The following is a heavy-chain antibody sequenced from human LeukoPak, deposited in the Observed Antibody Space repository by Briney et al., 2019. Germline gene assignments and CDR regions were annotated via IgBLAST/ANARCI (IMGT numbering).Heavy chain of an antibody. CDR2: ISGSGGST. CDR1: GLTFSSYA. Sequence: QTGGSLRLSCAASGLTFSSYAMSWVRQAPGKGLEWVSAISGSGGSTYYADSVKGRFTISRDNSKNTLYLQMNSLRAEDTAVYYCAKDDLGYCSGGSCYYDYWGQGTLVTVSS. D-gene: IGHD2-15*01. CDR3: AKDDLGYCSGGSCYYDY. J-gene: IGHJ4*02. V-gene: IGHV3-23*01.